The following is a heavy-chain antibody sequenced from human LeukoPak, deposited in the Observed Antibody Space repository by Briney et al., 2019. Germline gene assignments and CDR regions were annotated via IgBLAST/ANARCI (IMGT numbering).Heavy chain of an antibody. CDR3: ARNRIVVVVAATFRAKYYYYGMDV. CDR1: GGSFSGYN. D-gene: IGHD2-15*01. Sequence: SETLSLTCSVYGGSFSGYNWSWIRQPPGKGLEWIGEINHSGSTNYNPSLKSRVTISVDTSKNQFSLKLSSVTAADTAVYYCARNRIVVVVAATFRAKYYYYGMDVWGQGTTVTVSS. V-gene: IGHV4-34*01. CDR2: INHSGST. J-gene: IGHJ6*02.